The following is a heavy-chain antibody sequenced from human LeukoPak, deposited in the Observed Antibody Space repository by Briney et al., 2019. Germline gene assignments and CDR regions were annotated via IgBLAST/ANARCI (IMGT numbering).Heavy chain of an antibody. V-gene: IGHV4-39*07. D-gene: IGHD3-9*01. Sequence: SETLSLTCTVSGGSISSSSYYWGWIRQPPGKGLEWIGSIYYSGSTYYNPSLKSRVTISVDTSKNQFSLKLSSVTAADTAVYYCARDLIHHLGARYFDWSPGWFDPWGQGTLVTVSS. CDR2: IYYSGST. CDR3: ARDLIHHLGARYFDWSPGWFDP. CDR1: GGSISSSSYY. J-gene: IGHJ5*02.